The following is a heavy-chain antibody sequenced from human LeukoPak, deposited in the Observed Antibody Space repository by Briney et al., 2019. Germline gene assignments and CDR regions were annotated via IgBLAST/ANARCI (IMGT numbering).Heavy chain of an antibody. Sequence: GGSLRLSCAASGFTFSSYAMHWVRQAPGKGLEWVAVISYDGSNKYYADSVKGRLTISRDNSKNTLYLQMNSLRAEDTAVYYCAREMATTFYGMDVWGQGTTVTVSS. D-gene: IGHD5-24*01. CDR2: ISYDGSNK. J-gene: IGHJ6*02. V-gene: IGHV3-30*04. CDR3: AREMATTFYGMDV. CDR1: GFTFSSYA.